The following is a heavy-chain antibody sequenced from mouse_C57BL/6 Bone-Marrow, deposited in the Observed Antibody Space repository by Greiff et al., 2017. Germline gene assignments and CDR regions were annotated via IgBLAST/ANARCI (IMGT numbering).Heavy chain of an antibody. D-gene: IGHD2-3*01. V-gene: IGHV1-80*01. CDR1: GYAFSSYW. CDR3: ARKGDGYYLFYAMDY. Sequence: QVHVKQSGAELVKPGASVKISCKASGYAFSSYWMNWVKQRPGKGLEWIGQIYPGDGDTNYNGKFKGKATLTADKSSSTAYMQLSSLTSEDSAVYFCARKGDGYYLFYAMDYWGQGTSVTVSS. CDR2: IYPGDGDT. J-gene: IGHJ4*01.